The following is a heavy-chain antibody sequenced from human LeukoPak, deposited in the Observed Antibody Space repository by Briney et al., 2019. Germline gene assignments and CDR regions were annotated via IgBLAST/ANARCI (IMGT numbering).Heavy chain of an antibody. J-gene: IGHJ5*02. D-gene: IGHD2-21*02. Sequence: GGSLRLSCAASGFTFSGHTMNWVRQAPGKGLEWLGYSSGTGRNIKYADSVTGRFTISRDNAKDTLYLHMNSLRPEDTAVYYCARDAPSFGDCDGNWFDPWGQGTLVIVSP. V-gene: IGHV3-48*01. CDR2: SSGTGRNI. CDR3: ARDAPSFGDCDGNWFDP. CDR1: GFTFSGHT.